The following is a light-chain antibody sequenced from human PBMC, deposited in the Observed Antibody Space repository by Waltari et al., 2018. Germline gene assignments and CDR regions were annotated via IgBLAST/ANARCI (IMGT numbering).Light chain of an antibody. CDR1: QRVSSSS. Sequence: EIVLTQSPGTLSLSPGERATLSCRASQRVSSSSFAWYQQKRGQAPRLLIYGVSSRATGIPDRFSGSGSGTDFTLTVSRLEPEDFAVYYCQQYGSSPVTFGGGTKVEIK. CDR2: GVS. J-gene: IGKJ4*01. V-gene: IGKV3-20*01. CDR3: QQYGSSPVT.